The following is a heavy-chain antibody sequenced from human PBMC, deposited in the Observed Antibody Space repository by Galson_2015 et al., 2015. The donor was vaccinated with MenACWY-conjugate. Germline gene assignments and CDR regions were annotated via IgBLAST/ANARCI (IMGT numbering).Heavy chain of an antibody. CDR3: TRVGGYDRPGGDY. CDR2: INSDGSIG. CDR1: GFTFSSYW. D-gene: IGHD5-12*01. Sequence: LRLSCAASGFTFSSYWMHWVRPAPGEGLAWVSRINSDGSIGTYADSVKGRFTISRDNAKNTLYLQMDSLRADDTAVYFCTRVGGYDRPGGDYWGQGTLVTVSS. V-gene: IGHV3-74*01. J-gene: IGHJ4*02.